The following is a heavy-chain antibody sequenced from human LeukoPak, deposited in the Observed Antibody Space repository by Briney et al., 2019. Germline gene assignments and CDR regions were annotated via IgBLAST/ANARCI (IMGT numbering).Heavy chain of an antibody. Sequence: GGSLRLSCAASGFTFSSYGMHWVRQAPGKGLEWVAFIRYDGSNKYYADSVKGRFTISRDNSKNTLYLQMNSLRAEDTAVYYCAKDPRPLWLRFNFFDYWGQGTLVTVSS. CDR3: AKDPRPLWLRFNFFDY. CDR1: GFTFSSYG. J-gene: IGHJ4*02. CDR2: IRYDGSNK. D-gene: IGHD5-12*01. V-gene: IGHV3-30*02.